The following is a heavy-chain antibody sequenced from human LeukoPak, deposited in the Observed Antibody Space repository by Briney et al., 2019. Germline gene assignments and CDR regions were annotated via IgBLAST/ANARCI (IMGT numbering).Heavy chain of an antibody. CDR2: ISGSGGST. Sequence: QPGGSLRLSCAASGFTFSSYAMSWVRQAPGKGLEWVPAISGSGGSTYYADSVKGRFTISRDNSKNTLYLQMNSLRAEDTAVYYCANQYSSGWYVHFQHWGQGTLVTVSS. J-gene: IGHJ1*01. CDR3: ANQYSSGWYVHFQH. V-gene: IGHV3-23*01. D-gene: IGHD6-19*01. CDR1: GFTFSSYA.